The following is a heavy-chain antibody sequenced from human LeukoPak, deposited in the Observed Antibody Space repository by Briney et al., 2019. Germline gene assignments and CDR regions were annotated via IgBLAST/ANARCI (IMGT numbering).Heavy chain of an antibody. D-gene: IGHD3-16*01. CDR3: ARGLGGVWFDP. CDR1: GGSISSYY. Sequence: SETLSLTCTVSGGSISSYYWSWIRQPPGKGLEWIGYIYYSGSTNYNPSLKSRVTISVDTSKNQFSLKLSSVTAADTAVHYWARGLGGVWFDPWGQGTLVTVSS. CDR2: IYYSGST. V-gene: IGHV4-59*01. J-gene: IGHJ5*02.